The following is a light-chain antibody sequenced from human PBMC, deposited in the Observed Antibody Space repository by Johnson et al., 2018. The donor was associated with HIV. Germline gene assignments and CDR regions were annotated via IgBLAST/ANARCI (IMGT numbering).Light chain of an antibody. CDR3: GTWDSSLSSYV. Sequence: QSVLTQPPSVSAAPGQKVSISCSGNSCDIGNNYVSWYQQLPGTAPKLLIYENNKRPSGIPDRFSGSKSGTSATLGITGLQTGDEADYYCGTWDSSLSSYVFGTGTQVTVL. J-gene: IGLJ1*01. V-gene: IGLV1-51*02. CDR1: SCDIGNNY. CDR2: ENN.